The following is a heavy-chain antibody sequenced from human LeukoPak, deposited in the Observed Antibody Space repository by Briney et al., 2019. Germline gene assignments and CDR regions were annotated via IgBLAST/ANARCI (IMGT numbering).Heavy chain of an antibody. J-gene: IGHJ5*01. V-gene: IGHV5-51*01. CDR3: ARQTSAWYEDNWFES. CDR1: GYDFTKYW. Sequence: GESLKISCKASGYDFTKYWIGWVRQMPGKGLEWMGIIYPRESETKYSPSFQGQVTISADKSITTAYLLWSSLKASDSAMYYCARQTSAWYEDNWFESWGQGTLVTVSS. CDR2: IYPRESET. D-gene: IGHD6-19*01.